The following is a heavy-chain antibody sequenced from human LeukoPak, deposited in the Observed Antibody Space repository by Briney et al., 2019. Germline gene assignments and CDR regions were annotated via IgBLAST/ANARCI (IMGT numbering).Heavy chain of an antibody. CDR3: ARAHLEQNAFDI. J-gene: IGHJ3*02. V-gene: IGHV1-2*02. CDR2: INPNSGGT. Sequence: GASVKVSCKASGYTFTGYYMHWVRQAPGQGLEWMGWINPNSGGTNYAQKFQGRVTMTRDTSISTAYMELSRLRSEDTAVYYCARAHLEQNAFDIWGQGTMVTVSS. CDR1: GYTFTGYY. D-gene: IGHD1/OR15-1a*01.